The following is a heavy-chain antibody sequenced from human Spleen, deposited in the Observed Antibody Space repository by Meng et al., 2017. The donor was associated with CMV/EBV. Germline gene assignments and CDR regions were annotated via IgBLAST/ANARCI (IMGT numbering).Heavy chain of an antibody. Sequence: QVQLVQSGAEAKKPGSAVKVSCKASGYTFTSYAMHWVRQAPGQRLEWMGWINAGNGNTKYSQKFQGRVTITRDTSASTAYMELSSLRSEDTAVYYCARVDYYDSSEDYWGQGTLVTVSS. CDR2: INAGNGNT. CDR3: ARVDYYDSSEDY. CDR1: GYTFTSYA. V-gene: IGHV1-3*01. D-gene: IGHD3-22*01. J-gene: IGHJ4*02.